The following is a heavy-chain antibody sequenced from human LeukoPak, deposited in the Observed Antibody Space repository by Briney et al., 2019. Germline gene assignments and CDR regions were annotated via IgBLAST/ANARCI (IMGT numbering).Heavy chain of an antibody. D-gene: IGHD1-14*01. CDR1: GFTFDDYA. CDR2: ISWNSGSM. J-gene: IGHJ3*02. V-gene: IGHV3-9*01. Sequence: PGRSLRLSCAASGFTFDDYAMHWVRQAPERGLEWVSGISWNSGSMDYADSVKGRFAISRDNAKNSLYLQMNSLRAEDTAVYYCATLTGTTGFDIWGQGTMVTVSS. CDR3: ATLTGTTGFDI.